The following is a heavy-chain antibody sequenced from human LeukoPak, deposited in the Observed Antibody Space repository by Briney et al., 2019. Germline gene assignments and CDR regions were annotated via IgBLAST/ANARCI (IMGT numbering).Heavy chain of an antibody. J-gene: IGHJ4*02. CDR1: GGSISSSSYY. Sequence: SSETLSLTCTVSGGSISSSSYYWGWIRQPPGKGLEWIGSIYYSGSTYYNPSLKSRVTISVDTSKNQFSLKLSSVTAADTAAYYCARKYSSGWYIDYWGQGTLVTVSS. CDR2: IYYSGST. D-gene: IGHD6-19*01. V-gene: IGHV4-39*07. CDR3: ARKYSSGWYIDY.